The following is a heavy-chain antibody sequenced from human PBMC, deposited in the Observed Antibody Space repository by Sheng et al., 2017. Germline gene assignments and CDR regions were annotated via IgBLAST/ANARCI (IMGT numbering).Heavy chain of an antibody. Sequence: PGGSLRLSCAASGFTFSSYEMKWVRQAPGKGLEWVSYISSSGSTLYYADSVKGRFTISRDNAKKSLYLQMNSLRAEDTAVYYCAKCSLQAVAEFRFCMYGMDVWGQGTTVTVSS. V-gene: IGHV3-48*03. CDR2: ISSSGSTL. J-gene: IGHJ6*02. CDR1: GFTFSSYE. CDR3: AKCSLQAVAEFRFCMYGMDV. D-gene: IGHD6-19*01.